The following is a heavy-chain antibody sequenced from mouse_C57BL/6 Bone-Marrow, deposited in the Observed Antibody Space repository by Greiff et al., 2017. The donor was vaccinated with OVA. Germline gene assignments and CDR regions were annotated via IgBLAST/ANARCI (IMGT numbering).Heavy chain of an antibody. CDR3: ARPQLAHFDY. Sequence: EVHLVESGGGLVKPGGSLKLSCAASGFTFSDYGMHWVRQAPEKGLEWVAYISSGSSTIYYADTVKGRFTISRDNAKNTLFLRMTSLRSEDTAMYYCARPQLAHFDYWGQGTTLTVSS. CDR2: ISSGSSTI. V-gene: IGHV5-17*01. J-gene: IGHJ2*01. D-gene: IGHD4-1*02. CDR1: GFTFSDYG.